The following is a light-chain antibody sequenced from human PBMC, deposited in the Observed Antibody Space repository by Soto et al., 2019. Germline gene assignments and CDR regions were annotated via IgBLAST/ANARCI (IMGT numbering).Light chain of an antibody. Sequence: EIVLTQSPGTLSLSPGERATLSCRASQSVSSSYLAWYQPKPGQAPRLLIYGASSRATGIPDRFSGSGSGTDFTLTISRLEPEDFAVYYCQQYGDSPRTFDQGTKVEIK. CDR2: GAS. CDR3: QQYGDSPRT. CDR1: QSVSSSY. V-gene: IGKV3-20*01. J-gene: IGKJ1*01.